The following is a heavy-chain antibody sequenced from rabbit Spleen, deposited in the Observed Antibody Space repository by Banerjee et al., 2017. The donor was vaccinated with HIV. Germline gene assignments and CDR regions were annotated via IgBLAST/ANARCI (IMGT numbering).Heavy chain of an antibody. Sequence: QEQLEESGGDLVKPEGSLTLTCTASGFSFSSTYWIFWVRQAPGKGLEWIGIIYAAKGSTDYASWVNGRFTISSDNAQSTVDLKMTSLTAADTATYFCARAIVPWLGLTRLDLWGQGTLVTVS. D-gene: IGHD4-1*01. CDR2: IYAAKGST. CDR1: GFSFSSTYW. V-gene: IGHV1S45*01. CDR3: ARAIVPWLGLTRLDL. J-gene: IGHJ3*01.